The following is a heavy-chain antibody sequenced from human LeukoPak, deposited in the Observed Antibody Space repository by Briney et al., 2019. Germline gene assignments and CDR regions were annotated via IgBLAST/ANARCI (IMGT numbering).Heavy chain of an antibody. V-gene: IGHV3-48*03. CDR2: ISSSSSYT. CDR3: ARGFATVVYDY. CDR1: GFTFSSYE. D-gene: IGHD1-14*01. J-gene: IGHJ4*02. Sequence: GGSLRLSCAASGFTFSSYEMNWVRQAPGKRLEWVSYISSSSSYTNYADSVKGRFTISRDNAKNSLYLQMNSLRAEDTAVYYCARGFATVVYDYWGQGTLVTVSS.